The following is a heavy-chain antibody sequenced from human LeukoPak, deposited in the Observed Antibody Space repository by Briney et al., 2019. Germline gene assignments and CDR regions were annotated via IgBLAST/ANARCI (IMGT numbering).Heavy chain of an antibody. Sequence: SETLSLTCTVSGDSISSGSYYWSWIRQPAGKGLEWIGRIYTSGSTNYNPSLKSRVTISVDTSKNQFSLKLSSVTAADTAVYYCARVGYSYGPPLYYYYYMDVWGKGATVTISS. CDR2: IYTSGST. J-gene: IGHJ6*03. V-gene: IGHV4-61*02. D-gene: IGHD5-18*01. CDR1: GDSISSGSYY. CDR3: ARVGYSYGPPLYYYYYMDV.